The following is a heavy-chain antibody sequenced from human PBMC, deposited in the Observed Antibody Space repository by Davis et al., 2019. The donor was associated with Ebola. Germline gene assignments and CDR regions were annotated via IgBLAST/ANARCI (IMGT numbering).Heavy chain of an antibody. CDR2: INYSGST. V-gene: IGHV4-59*12. CDR3: ARHSYGYEGGYYYYYGMDV. D-gene: IGHD5-18*01. CDR1: GGSTTVYY. J-gene: IGHJ6*02. Sequence: MPGGSLRLSCTVSGGSTTVYYWSWIRQPPGKGLEWIGYINYSGSTNYNPSLKSRVTISLDTSNDQFSLKLSSVTAADTAVYYCARHSYGYEGGYYYYYGMDVWGQGTTVTVSS.